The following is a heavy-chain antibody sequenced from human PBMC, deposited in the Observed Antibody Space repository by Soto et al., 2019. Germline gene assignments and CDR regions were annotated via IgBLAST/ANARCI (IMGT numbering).Heavy chain of an antibody. V-gene: IGHV3-21*01. CDR1: GFTFSSYS. D-gene: IGHD1-1*01. J-gene: IGHJ4*02. CDR3: ARGATGTFDY. CDR2: ISSSSSYI. Sequence: GGSLRLSCAASGFTFSSYSMNWVRQAPGKGLEWVSSISSSSSYIYYADSVKGRFTISRDNAKNSLYLQMNSLRAEDTAVYHCARGATGTFDYWGQGTLVTVSS.